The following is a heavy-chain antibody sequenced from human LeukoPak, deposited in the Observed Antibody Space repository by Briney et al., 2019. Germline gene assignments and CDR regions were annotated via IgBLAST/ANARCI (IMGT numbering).Heavy chain of an antibody. CDR2: INSDGSST. J-gene: IGHJ4*02. CDR3: VRDTYGVDY. Sequence: GGSLRLSCVASGFTFSRYWMQWVRQAPGQGLVWLSHINSDGSSTTYADSVRGRFTTSRDNAENTLYLQMNSLRAEDTAVYYCVRDTYGVDYWGQGTLVTVSS. V-gene: IGHV3-74*03. CDR1: GFTFSRYW. D-gene: IGHD3-10*01.